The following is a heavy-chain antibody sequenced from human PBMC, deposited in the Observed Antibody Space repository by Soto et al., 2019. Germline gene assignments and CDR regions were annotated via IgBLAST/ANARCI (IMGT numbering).Heavy chain of an antibody. Sequence: SGPTLVNPTQTLTLTCTFSGSSLTTRGMCVSWIRQPPGKALEWLALIDWDDDKYFSTSVKTRLTISKDTSKNQVVLTMTNMDPGDTATYYCTRTYSRSSDRNYYYYGMDVWGQGTTVTVSS. V-gene: IGHV2-70*01. J-gene: IGHJ6*02. CDR2: IDWDDDK. CDR3: TRTYSRSSDRNYYYYGMDV. D-gene: IGHD6-6*01. CDR1: GSSLTTRGMC.